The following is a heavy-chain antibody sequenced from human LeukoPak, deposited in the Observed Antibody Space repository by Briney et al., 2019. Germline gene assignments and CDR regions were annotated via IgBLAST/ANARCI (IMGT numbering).Heavy chain of an antibody. CDR3: ARDLSYCGGDCFRGGFDY. V-gene: IGHV1-69*05. CDR2: IIPIFGTA. D-gene: IGHD2-21*02. J-gene: IGHJ4*02. CDR1: GGTFSSYA. Sequence: SVKVSCKASGGTFSSYAISWVRQAPGQGLEWMGRIIPIFGTANYAQKFQGRVTITTDESTSTAYMELSNLRSEDTAVYYCARDLSYCGGDCFRGGFDYWGQGTLVTVSS.